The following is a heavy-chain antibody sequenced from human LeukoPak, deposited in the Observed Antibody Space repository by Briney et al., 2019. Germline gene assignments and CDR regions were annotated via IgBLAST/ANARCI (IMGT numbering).Heavy chain of an antibody. D-gene: IGHD1-26*01. V-gene: IGHV4-59*01. CDR3: ARQEWELLLGDAFDI. J-gene: IGHJ3*02. CDR1: GGSISSYY. CDR2: IYYSWST. Sequence: MTSETLSLTCTVSGGSISSYYWSWIRQPPGKGLEWIGYIYYSWSTNYNPSLKIRVTISVDTSKNQFSLKLSSVPAEDTAVYYCARQEWELLLGDAFDIWGQGTMVTVSS.